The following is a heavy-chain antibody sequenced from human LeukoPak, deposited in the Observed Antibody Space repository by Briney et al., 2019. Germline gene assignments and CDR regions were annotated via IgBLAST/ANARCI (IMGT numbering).Heavy chain of an antibody. D-gene: IGHD3-9*01. CDR2: IDPSGGST. Sequence: GASVKVSCKASGYTFTSYYLHWVRQAPGQGLDWMGLIDPSGGSTSYAQKFQGRVTMTRDTSTSIVNMELSSLRSEDTAVYYCGLLAGPFDYWGQGTLVTVSS. V-gene: IGHV1-46*01. CDR1: GYTFTSYY. CDR3: GLLAGPFDY. J-gene: IGHJ4*02.